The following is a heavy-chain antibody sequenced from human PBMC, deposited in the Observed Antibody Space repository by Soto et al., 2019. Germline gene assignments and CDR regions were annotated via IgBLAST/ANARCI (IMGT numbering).Heavy chain of an antibody. J-gene: IGHJ5*01. Sequence: SETLSVTCTVSGCSLSNPIYYLAWLRQPPGKGLEWIGRIFYNWNSYYNPSLKSRVTMSVDTSQNQFSLKLSSVTAADTAVYYCAGRTSLTSVEIFSGGLSGYNWVDPWGRGTLVTVS. V-gene: IGHV4-39*01. D-gene: IGHD3-3*01. CDR2: IFYNWNS. CDR3: AGRTSLTSVEIFSGGLSGYNWVDP. CDR1: GCSLSNPIYY.